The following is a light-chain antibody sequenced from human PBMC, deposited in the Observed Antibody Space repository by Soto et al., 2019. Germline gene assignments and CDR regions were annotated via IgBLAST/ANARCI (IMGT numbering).Light chain of an antibody. CDR2: MIS. V-gene: IGKV2-24*01. CDR1: QSLVHSDVNTS. Sequence: DIVMTQTPLSSPVTLGQPASISCRSSQSLVHSDVNTSLRWLQQRPGQPPRILIYMISNRFSGVPDRFSGSGAGPDFTLKISRVEAEDVRVYYCMQATQPYTFGQGTKLEIK. J-gene: IGKJ2*01. CDR3: MQATQPYT.